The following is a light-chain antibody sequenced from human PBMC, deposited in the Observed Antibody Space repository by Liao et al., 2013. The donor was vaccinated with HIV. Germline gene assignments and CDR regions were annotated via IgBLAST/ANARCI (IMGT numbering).Light chain of an antibody. V-gene: IGLV3-1*01. Sequence: SYELSQPPSVSVSPGQTASITCSGDKLGDRDASWYQQKPGQSPVLVIYQDTKRPSGIPERFSGSKSGITATLTITGTQAMDEADYYCQTWDVNAAYVFATGTKVTVL. CDR1: KLGDRD. J-gene: IGLJ1*01. CDR2: QDT. CDR3: QTWDVNAAYV.